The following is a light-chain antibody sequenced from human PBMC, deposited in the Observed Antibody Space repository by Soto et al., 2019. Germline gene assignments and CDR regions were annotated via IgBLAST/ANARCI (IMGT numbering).Light chain of an antibody. CDR1: QTISSY. CDR3: QQYNTYPAWP. V-gene: IGKV1-5*03. CDR2: KAS. J-gene: IGKJ1*01. Sequence: DIQMTQSPSTLSASVGDRVTITCRASQTISSYLAWYQQKPGKAPKLLISKASSLESGVPSRFSGSGSGTEFTLTISSLQPDDFATYYCQQYNTYPAWPFGQGTKVEIK.